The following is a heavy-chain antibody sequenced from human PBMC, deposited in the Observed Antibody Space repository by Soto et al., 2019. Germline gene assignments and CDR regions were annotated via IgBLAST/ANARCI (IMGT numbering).Heavy chain of an antibody. CDR1: GFTFSSNG. J-gene: IGHJ6*03. CDR2: IWYDGSNK. CDR3: AREGRACSAGSCYYYYMDV. D-gene: IGHD2-15*01. Sequence: QVQLVESGGGVVQPGRSLRLSCAASGFTFSSNGRHWVRQAPGKGLEWVAVIWYDGSNKYYADSVKGRFTISRDNSKNTLYLQMNSLRAEDTAVYYCAREGRACSAGSCYYYYMDVWGKGTTVTVSS. V-gene: IGHV3-33*01.